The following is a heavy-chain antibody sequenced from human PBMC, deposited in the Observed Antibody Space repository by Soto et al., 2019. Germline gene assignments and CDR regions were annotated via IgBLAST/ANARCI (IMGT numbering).Heavy chain of an antibody. V-gene: IGHV4-59*01. CDR3: ARFLYGLDY. CDR1: GGSISSYY. J-gene: IGHJ4*02. D-gene: IGHD3-10*01. Sequence: PSETMSLTCPVSGGSISSYYWSWIRQPPGKGLEWIGYIYYSGSTNYNPSLKSRVTISVDTSKNQFSLKLSSVTAADTAVYYCARFLYGLDYWGQGTLVTVSS. CDR2: IYYSGST.